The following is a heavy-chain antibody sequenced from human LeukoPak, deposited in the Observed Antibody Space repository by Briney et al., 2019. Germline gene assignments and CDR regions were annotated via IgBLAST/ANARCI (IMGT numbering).Heavy chain of an antibody. CDR3: VRASYTGFDLHFDQ. Sequence: GGSLRLSCSASGFAFSGREMAWVRQAPGKGLEWVSYISSNGKTILHADSVKGRITISRDNAKKSLYLHLGGLRVEDSAFYYCVRASYTGFDLHFDQWGQGTLVTVSS. CDR2: ISSNGKTI. D-gene: IGHD5-12*01. V-gene: IGHV3-48*03. CDR1: GFAFSGRE. J-gene: IGHJ4*02.